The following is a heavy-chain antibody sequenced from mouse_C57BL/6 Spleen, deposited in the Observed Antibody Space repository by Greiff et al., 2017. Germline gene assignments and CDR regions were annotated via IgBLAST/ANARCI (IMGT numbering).Heavy chain of an antibody. V-gene: IGHV1-15*01. Sequence: VQLQQSGAELVRPGASVTLSCTASGYTFTDYEMHWVKQTPVHGLEWIGAIDPETGGTAYNQKFKGKAILTADKSSSTAYMELRSLTSEDSAVYYCTRGGMDYWGQGTSVTVSS. CDR2: IDPETGGT. J-gene: IGHJ4*01. CDR3: TRGGMDY. CDR1: GYTFTDYE.